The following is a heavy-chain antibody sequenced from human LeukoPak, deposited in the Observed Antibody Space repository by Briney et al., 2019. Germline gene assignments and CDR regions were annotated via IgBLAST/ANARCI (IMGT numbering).Heavy chain of an antibody. D-gene: IGHD6-13*01. CDR2: ISYDGSNK. V-gene: IGHV3-30-3*01. CDR1: GFTFSTYA. CDR3: ARGYSSSLNWFDP. J-gene: IGHJ5*02. Sequence: GGSLRLSCAASGFTFSTYAMSWVRQAPGKGLEWVAVISYDGSNKYYADSVKGRFTISRDNSKNTLYLQMNSLRAEDTAVYYCARGYSSSLNWFDPWGQGTLVTVSS.